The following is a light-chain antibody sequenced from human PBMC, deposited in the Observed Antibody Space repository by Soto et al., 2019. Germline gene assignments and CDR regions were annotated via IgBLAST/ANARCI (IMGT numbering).Light chain of an antibody. V-gene: IGKV4-1*01. J-gene: IGKJ1*01. CDR3: QHYYRSPT. Sequence: DIVMTQSPDSLAVSLGERATINCRSSQRGFYGSNNKNYLAWYQQKPGQPPKLLIYWASIRESGVPDRFSGSGSGRYFTLSISCLQAEDVAVYYCQHYYRSPTFGLGNKV. CDR1: QRGFYGSNNKNY. CDR2: WAS.